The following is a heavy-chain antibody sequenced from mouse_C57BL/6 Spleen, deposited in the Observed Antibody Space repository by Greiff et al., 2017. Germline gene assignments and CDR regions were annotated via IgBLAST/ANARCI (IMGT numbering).Heavy chain of an antibody. CDR2: IHPNSGST. V-gene: IGHV1-64*01. Sequence: QVQLQQPGAELVKPGASVKLSCKASGYTFTSYWMHWVKQRPGQGLEWIGMIHPNSGSTNYNEKFKSKATLTVDKSSSTAYMQLSSLTSEDSAVYYCARWGGLENYFDYWGQGTTLTVSS. D-gene: IGHD2-13*01. J-gene: IGHJ2*01. CDR3: ARWGGLENYFDY. CDR1: GYTFTSYW.